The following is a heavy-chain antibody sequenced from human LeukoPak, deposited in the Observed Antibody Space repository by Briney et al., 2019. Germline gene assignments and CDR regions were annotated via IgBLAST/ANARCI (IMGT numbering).Heavy chain of an antibody. CDR3: ARVGPSYDILTGYRRNWFDP. Sequence: SETLSLTCAVYGGSFSGYYWSWIRQPPGKGLEWIGEINHSGSTNYNPSLKSRVTISVDTSKNQFSLKLSSVTAADTAVYYCARVGPSYDILTGYRRNWFDPWGQGTLVTVSS. CDR2: INHSGST. D-gene: IGHD3-9*01. CDR1: GGSFSGYY. J-gene: IGHJ5*02. V-gene: IGHV4-34*01.